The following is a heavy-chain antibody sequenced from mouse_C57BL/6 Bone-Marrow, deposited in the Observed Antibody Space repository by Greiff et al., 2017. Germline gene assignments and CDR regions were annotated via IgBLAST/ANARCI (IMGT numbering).Heavy chain of an antibody. CDR1: GYTFTSYW. CDR3: ARDDGYSYAMDY. V-gene: IGHV1-59*01. CDR2: IDPSDSYT. J-gene: IGHJ4*01. D-gene: IGHD2-3*01. Sequence: VQLQQPGAELVRPGTSVKLSCKASGYTFTSYWMHWVKQRPGQGLEWIGVIDPSDSYTNYNQKFKGKATLTVDTSSSTAYMQLSSLTSEDSAVYYCARDDGYSYAMDYWGQGTSVTVSS.